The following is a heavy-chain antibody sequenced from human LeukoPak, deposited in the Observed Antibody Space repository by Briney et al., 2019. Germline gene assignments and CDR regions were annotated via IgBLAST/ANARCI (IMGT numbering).Heavy chain of an antibody. J-gene: IGHJ4*02. CDR2: IYSGGST. V-gene: IGHV3-66*02. CDR1: GFPARSTN. Sequence: GGSLKPSWQASGFPARSTNMSWFPKAPGKGLEWSPVIYSGGSTYYADSVKGRFTISRDNSKNTLYLQMNSLRAEDTAVYYCAREGRHYYDSSGYYWKDWGQGTLVTVSS. D-gene: IGHD3-22*01. CDR3: AREGRHYYDSSGYYWKD.